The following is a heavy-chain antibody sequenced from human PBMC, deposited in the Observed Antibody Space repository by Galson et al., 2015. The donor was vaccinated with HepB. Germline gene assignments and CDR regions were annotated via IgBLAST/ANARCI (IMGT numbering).Heavy chain of an antibody. CDR2: ISYDGSNK. V-gene: IGHV3-30-3*01. Sequence: SLRLSCAASGFTFSSYAMHWVRQAPGKGLEWVAVISYDGSNKYYADSVKGRFTISRDNSKNTLYLQMNSLRAEDTAVYYCAREHVDFWSGSSGYFDYWGQGTLVTVSS. CDR1: GFTFSSYA. CDR3: AREHVDFWSGSSGYFDY. D-gene: IGHD3-3*01. J-gene: IGHJ4*02.